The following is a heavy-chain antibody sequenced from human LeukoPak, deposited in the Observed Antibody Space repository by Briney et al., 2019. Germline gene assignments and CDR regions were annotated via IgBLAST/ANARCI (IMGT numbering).Heavy chain of an antibody. D-gene: IGHD3-10*01. V-gene: IGHV4-59*01. J-gene: IGHJ5*02. Sequence: TSETLSLTCTVSGGSITSYYWTWIRQPPGKGLEWIGYIYYSGSTSYNPSLKSRVTISVDTSKNQFSLKLSSVTAADTAVYYCARGGVNYKIAGPWGQGALVTVSS. CDR3: ARGGVNYKIAGP. CDR2: IYYSGST. CDR1: GGSITSYY.